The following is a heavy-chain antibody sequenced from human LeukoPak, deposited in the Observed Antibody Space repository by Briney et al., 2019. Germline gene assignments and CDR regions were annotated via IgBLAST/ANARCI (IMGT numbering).Heavy chain of an antibody. V-gene: IGHV3-7*03. Sequence: QPGGSLRLSCAASGFTFSSYWMSWVRQAPGKGLEWVANIKQDGSEKYYVDSVKGRFTISRDNAKNSLYLQMNSLRAEDTAVYYCAKTDRWGILAFDIWGQGTMVTVSS. CDR2: IKQDGSEK. CDR3: AKTDRWGILAFDI. D-gene: IGHD3-16*01. J-gene: IGHJ3*02. CDR1: GFTFSSYW.